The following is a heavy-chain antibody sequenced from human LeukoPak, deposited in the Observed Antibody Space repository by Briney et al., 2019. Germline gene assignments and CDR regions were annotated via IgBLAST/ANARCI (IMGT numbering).Heavy chain of an antibody. CDR1: GFTFGDYA. D-gene: IGHD3-9*01. CDR3: TRGRDYDILTGYPTPSY. Sequence: GRSLRLSCTASGFTFGDYAMGWVRQAPGKGLEWVGFIRNKAYGGTTEYAASVKGRFTISRDDSKSIAYLQMNSLKTEDTAVYYCTRGRDYDILTGYPTPSYWGQGTLVTVSS. CDR2: IRNKAYGGTT. J-gene: IGHJ4*02. V-gene: IGHV3-49*04.